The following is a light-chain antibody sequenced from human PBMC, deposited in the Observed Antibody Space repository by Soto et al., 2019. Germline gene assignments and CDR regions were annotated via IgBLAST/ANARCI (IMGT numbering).Light chain of an antibody. CDR2: TTS. CDR1: QSVTAN. J-gene: IGKJ4*01. CDR3: QLYNNWPLT. V-gene: IGKV3-15*01. Sequence: EIVMTQSPATLSVSPGERATLSCRASQSVTANLAWYQQKPGQAPRLLIYTTSTRAIGIPARFSGSGSGAEFTLTISGLQSEDSAVYYCQLYNNWPLTFGGGTKVDIK.